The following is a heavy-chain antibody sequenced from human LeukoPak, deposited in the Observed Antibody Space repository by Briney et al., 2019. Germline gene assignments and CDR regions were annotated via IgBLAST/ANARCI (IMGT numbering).Heavy chain of an antibody. D-gene: IGHD3-22*01. CDR3: ARVPLSDSSGHYYPH. J-gene: IGHJ1*01. Sequence: ASVKVSCKTSGYTFANYGMHWVRQAPRQSFEWMGWINTGNGNTKSSQKFQDRVALTRDTSASTAYMELNSLSSEDTAVYYCARVPLSDSSGHYYPHWGQGTLVTVSS. V-gene: IGHV1-3*04. CDR1: GYTFANYG. CDR2: INTGNGNT.